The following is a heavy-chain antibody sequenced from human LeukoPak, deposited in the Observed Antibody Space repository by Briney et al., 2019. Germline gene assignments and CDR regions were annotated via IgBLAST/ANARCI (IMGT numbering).Heavy chain of an antibody. CDR1: GYTFTSYA. Sequence: RASVKVSCKASGYTFTSYAMHWVRQAPGQRLEWMGWINAGNGNTKYSQKFQGRVTITRDTSASTAYMELSSLRSEDTAVYYCARPLFSGSYFFFDIWGQGTMVTVSS. V-gene: IGHV1-3*01. CDR3: ARPLFSGSYFFFDI. J-gene: IGHJ3*02. D-gene: IGHD1-26*01. CDR2: INAGNGNT.